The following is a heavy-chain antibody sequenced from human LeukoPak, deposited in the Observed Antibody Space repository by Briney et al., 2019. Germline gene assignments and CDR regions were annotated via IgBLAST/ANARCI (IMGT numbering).Heavy chain of an antibody. CDR3: ARSNYDFWSGYYRPSYYGMDV. CDR2: ISYDGSNK. V-gene: IGHV3-30-3*01. D-gene: IGHD3-3*01. CDR1: EFTFSSYA. Sequence: GGSLRLSCAASEFTFSSYAMHWVRQAPGKGLEWVAVISYDGSNKYYADSVKGRFTISRDNSKNTLYLQMNSLRAEDTAVYYCARSNYDFWSGYYRPSYYGMDVWGQGTTVTVSS. J-gene: IGHJ6*02.